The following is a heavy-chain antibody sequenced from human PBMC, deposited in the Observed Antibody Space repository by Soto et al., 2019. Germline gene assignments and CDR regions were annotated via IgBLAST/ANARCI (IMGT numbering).Heavy chain of an antibody. Sequence: QVQLVESGGGVVQPGRSLRLSCAASGFTFSSYGMHWVRQAPGKGLEWVAVISYDGSNKYYADSVKGRFTISRDNSKNTLYRQMNSLRAEDTAVYYCAKGGPMGAAAGNNWFDPWGQGTLVTVSS. V-gene: IGHV3-30*18. CDR1: GFTFSSYG. CDR2: ISYDGSNK. CDR3: AKGGPMGAAAGNNWFDP. D-gene: IGHD6-13*01. J-gene: IGHJ5*02.